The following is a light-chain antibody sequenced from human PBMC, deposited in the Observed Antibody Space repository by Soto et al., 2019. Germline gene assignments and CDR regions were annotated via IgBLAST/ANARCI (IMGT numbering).Light chain of an antibody. V-gene: IGKV3-15*01. Sequence: EVVMTQSPATLSVSPGEIATLSCRASQSVTTNMAWYQQKPGQAPRLLVYDTSTRATGVPTRFSGSRSGAEFTLTINSLQSEDFAVYYCQPYNNWPLNFGGGTKV. CDR3: QPYNNWPLN. CDR1: QSVTTN. J-gene: IGKJ4*01. CDR2: DTS.